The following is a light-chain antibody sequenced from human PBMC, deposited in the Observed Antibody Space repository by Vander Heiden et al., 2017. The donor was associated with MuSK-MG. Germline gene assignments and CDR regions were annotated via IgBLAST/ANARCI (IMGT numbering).Light chain of an antibody. J-gene: IGKJ1*01. CDR3: RQRNTYPQT. Sequence: PASLSASVGDRVTITCRASQDIRNDLGWYQQQPGKAPKRLISAASSLQSGVPSRFSGSGYGTEFTLTISSLQPEDFATYYCRQRNTYPQTFGQGTKVEI. CDR2: AAS. V-gene: IGKV1-17*01. CDR1: QDIRND.